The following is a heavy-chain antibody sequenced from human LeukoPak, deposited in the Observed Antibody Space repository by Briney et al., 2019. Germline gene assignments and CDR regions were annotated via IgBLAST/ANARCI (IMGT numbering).Heavy chain of an antibody. CDR1: GFTFSSYS. CDR2: ISSSSSYI. V-gene: IGHV3-21*01. D-gene: IGHD3-3*01. Sequence: GGPLRLSCAASGFTFSSYSMNWVRQAPGKGLEWVSSISSSSSYIYYADSVKGRFTISRDNAKNSLYLQMNSLRAEDTAVYYCARVRSDSHYDFWSGYYYMDVWGKGTTVTVSS. CDR3: ARVRSDSHYDFWSGYYYMDV. J-gene: IGHJ6*03.